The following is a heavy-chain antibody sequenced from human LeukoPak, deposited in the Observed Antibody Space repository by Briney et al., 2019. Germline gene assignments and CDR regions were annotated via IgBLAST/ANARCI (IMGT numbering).Heavy chain of an antibody. Sequence: GASVKVSCKASGYTFSNYDINWVRQAPGQGLEWMGWMNPNNGDTGYAQKFQGRVTMTRNTSLRTAYMGLSSLRSEDTAFYYCVRVRGVIGPWGQGTLVIVSS. J-gene: IGHJ5*02. CDR3: VRVRGVIGP. CDR1: GYTFSNYD. CDR2: MNPNNGDT. V-gene: IGHV1-8*01. D-gene: IGHD2-8*02.